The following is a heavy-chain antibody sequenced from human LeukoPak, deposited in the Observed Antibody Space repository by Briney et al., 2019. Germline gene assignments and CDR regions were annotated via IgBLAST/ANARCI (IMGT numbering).Heavy chain of an antibody. Sequence: GGSLRLSCAASGFTFSSYEMNLVRQAPGKGLEWVSYISSSGSTIYYADSVKGRFTISRDNAKNSLYLQMNSLRAEDTAVYYCASFGAPLWSGYPRYYYYYYYMDVWGKGTTVTVSS. J-gene: IGHJ6*03. CDR1: GFTFSSYE. D-gene: IGHD3-3*01. CDR3: ASFGAPLWSGYPRYYYYYYYMDV. CDR2: ISSSGSTI. V-gene: IGHV3-48*03.